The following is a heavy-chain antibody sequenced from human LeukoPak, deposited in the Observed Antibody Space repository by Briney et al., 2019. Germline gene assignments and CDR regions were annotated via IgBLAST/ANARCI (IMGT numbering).Heavy chain of an antibody. CDR3: AREEIRVLDP. Sequence: PSETLSLTCTVSGGSISSSSYYWGWIRQPPGKGLEWIGSIYYSGSTYYNPSLKSRVTISVDTSKNQFSLKLSSVTAADTAVYYCAREEIRVLDPWGQGTLVTVSS. D-gene: IGHD2-15*01. CDR1: GGSISSSSYY. V-gene: IGHV4-39*02. CDR2: IYYSGST. J-gene: IGHJ5*02.